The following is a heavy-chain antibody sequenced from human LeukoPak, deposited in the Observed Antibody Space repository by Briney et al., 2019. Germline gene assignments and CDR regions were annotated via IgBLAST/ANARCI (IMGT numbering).Heavy chain of an antibody. J-gene: IGHJ4*02. Sequence: GGSLRLSCAASGFTFSSYGMHWVRQAPGKGLEWVAVISYDGSNKYYADSVKGRFTISRDNSKNALYLQMNSLRAEDTAVYYCAKYTMVRGVDYWGQGTLVTVSS. CDR2: ISYDGSNK. V-gene: IGHV3-30*18. CDR1: GFTFSSYG. CDR3: AKYTMVRGVDY. D-gene: IGHD3-10*01.